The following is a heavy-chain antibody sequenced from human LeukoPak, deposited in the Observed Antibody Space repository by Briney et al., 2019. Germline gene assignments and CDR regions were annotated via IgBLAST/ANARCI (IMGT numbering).Heavy chain of an antibody. V-gene: IGHV3-49*04. CDR1: GFTFGDYA. CDR2: IRSKAYGGTT. CDR3: TRDPFQYDILTGYSLYYYGMDV. J-gene: IGHJ6*02. D-gene: IGHD3-9*01. Sequence: PGRSLRLSCTASGFTFGDYAMSWVRQAPGKGLEWVGFIRSKAYGGTTEYAASVKGRFTISRDDSKSIAYLQMNSLKTEDTAVYYCTRDPFQYDILTGYSLYYYGMDVWGQGTTVTVSS.